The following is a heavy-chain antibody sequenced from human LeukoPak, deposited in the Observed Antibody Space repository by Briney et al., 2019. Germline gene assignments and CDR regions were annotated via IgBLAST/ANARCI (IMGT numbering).Heavy chain of an antibody. V-gene: IGHV1-2*02. CDR1: GYTFTGYY. Sequence: ASVKVSCKASGYTFTGYYMHWVRQAPGQGLEWMGWINPNSGGTNYAQKFQGRVTMTRDTSISTAYMELSSLRSDDTAVYYCARLSSGYYPVDYWGQGTLVTVSS. J-gene: IGHJ4*02. CDR3: ARLSSGYYPVDY. D-gene: IGHD3-22*01. CDR2: INPNSGGT.